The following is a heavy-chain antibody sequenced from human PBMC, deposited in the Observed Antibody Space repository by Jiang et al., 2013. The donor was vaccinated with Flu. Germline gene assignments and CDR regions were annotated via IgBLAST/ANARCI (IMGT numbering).Heavy chain of an antibody. V-gene: IGHV4-4*07. CDR1: GDSIRNYY. Sequence: TLSLTCTVSGDSIRNYYWSWIRQPAGKGLEWLGRIHGSGSTNYNPSLAGRVKMSVDRSRSQLSLELSSVTVADTAVYYCVRGGRESRYSDYWGQGTPVTVSS. CDR3: VRGGRESRYSDY. CDR2: IHGSGST. J-gene: IGHJ4*02. D-gene: IGHD3-10*01.